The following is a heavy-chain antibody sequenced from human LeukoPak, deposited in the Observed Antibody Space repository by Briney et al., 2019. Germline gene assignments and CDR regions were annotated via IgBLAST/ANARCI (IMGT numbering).Heavy chain of an antibody. J-gene: IGHJ4*02. CDR2: IYYSGST. D-gene: IGHD5-18*01. Sequence: PSETLSLTCTVSGGSISSYYWSWIRQPPGKGLEWIGCIYYSGSTNYNPSLKSRVTISVDTSKNQFSLKLSSVTAADTAVYYCARVISTAMVTYYFDYWGQGTLVTVSS. CDR3: ARVISTAMVTYYFDY. V-gene: IGHV4-59*01. CDR1: GGSISSYY.